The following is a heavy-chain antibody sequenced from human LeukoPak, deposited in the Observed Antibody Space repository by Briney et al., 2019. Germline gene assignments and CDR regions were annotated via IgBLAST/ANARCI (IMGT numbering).Heavy chain of an antibody. J-gene: IGHJ1*01. V-gene: IGHV3-23*01. CDR3: AKEELGDGYISAEYFQH. Sequence: PGGSLRLSCAASGFTFSSYAMSWVRQAPGKGLEWVSAISGSGGSTYYADSVKGRFTISRDNSKNTLYLQMNSLRAEDTAVYYCAKEELGDGYISAEYFQHWGQGTLVTVSS. CDR1: GFTFSSYA. CDR2: ISGSGGST. D-gene: IGHD3-10*01.